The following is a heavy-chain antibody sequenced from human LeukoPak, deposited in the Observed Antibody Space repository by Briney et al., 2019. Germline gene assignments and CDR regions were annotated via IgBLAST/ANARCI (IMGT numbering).Heavy chain of an antibody. V-gene: IGHV3-33*01. CDR2: IWYDGSNK. D-gene: IGHD2-2*01. CDR1: GFTFSSYG. CDR3: ASVCSGTSCHFDY. Sequence: GGSLRLSCAASGFTFSSYGMHWVRQAPGKGLEWVAVIWYDGSNKYYADSVKGRFTISRDNSKNALYLQMNSLRAEDTAVYYCASVCSGTSCHFDYWGQGTLVTVSS. J-gene: IGHJ4*02.